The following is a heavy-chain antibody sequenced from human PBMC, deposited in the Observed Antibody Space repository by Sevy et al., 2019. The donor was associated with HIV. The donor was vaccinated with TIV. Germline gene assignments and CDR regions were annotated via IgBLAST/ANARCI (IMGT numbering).Heavy chain of an antibody. D-gene: IGHD5-12*01. J-gene: IGHJ4*02. V-gene: IGHV3-23*01. Sequence: GGSLRLSCAASGFTFSSYAMSWVRQAPGKGLEWVSAISGSGISTYYADSVMGRFTISRDNSKNTLYLQMNNLGAEDTAVFYCAKGIGYSGYETDYWGQGTLVTVSS. CDR2: ISGSGIST. CDR3: AKGIGYSGYETDY. CDR1: GFTFSSYA.